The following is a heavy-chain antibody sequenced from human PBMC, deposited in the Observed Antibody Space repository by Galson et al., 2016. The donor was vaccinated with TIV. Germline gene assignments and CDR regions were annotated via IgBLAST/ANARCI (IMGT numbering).Heavy chain of an antibody. V-gene: IGHV3-33*01. CDR2: IWHDGSNR. CDR3: ARNWASTNWIDDYFDC. Sequence: SLRLSCAASGFTFSSYGMHWVRQAPGKGLEWVAVIWHDGSNRHYADSVKGRFTISRDNSQNTVYLQMNSLRAEDTAVYYCARNWASTNWIDDYFDCWGQGTLVTVSS. J-gene: IGHJ4*02. D-gene: IGHD1-1*01. CDR1: GFTFSSYG.